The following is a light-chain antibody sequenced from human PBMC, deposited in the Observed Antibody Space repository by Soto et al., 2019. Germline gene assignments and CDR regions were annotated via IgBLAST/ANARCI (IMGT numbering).Light chain of an antibody. CDR1: QGISIC. V-gene: IGKV1D-12*01. CDR3: QQASSFPLT. J-gene: IGKJ4*01. Sequence: DIQMTQSPSSVSASVGDRVTITCRASQGISICLAWYQQKPGKAPELLIYAASSLQSGVPARFSGSGSVKDFTLTISNLQPEDFATYYCQQASSFPLTFGGGTKVEIK. CDR2: AAS.